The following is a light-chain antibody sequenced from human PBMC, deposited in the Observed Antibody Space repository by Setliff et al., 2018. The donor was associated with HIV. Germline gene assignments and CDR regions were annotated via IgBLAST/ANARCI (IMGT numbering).Light chain of an antibody. CDR3: SSYTSSGTLVG. Sequence: QSALTQPRSVSGSPGQSVTTACTGTNSDIGGYDYVYWYQQQPGKAPKLMIYEVSGRPSGVSYRFSGSKSGTTASLTISGLQTEDEADYFCSSYTSSGTLVGFGTGTKGTVL. V-gene: IGLV2-14*01. CDR2: EVS. CDR1: NSDIGGYDY. J-gene: IGLJ1*01.